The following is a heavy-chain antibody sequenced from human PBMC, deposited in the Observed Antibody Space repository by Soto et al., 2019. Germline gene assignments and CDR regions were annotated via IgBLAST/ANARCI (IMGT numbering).Heavy chain of an antibody. CDR3: ARTYSSASWGRYYYYYYGMDV. D-gene: IGHD6-6*01. CDR2: LIPIFGTA. Sequence: GASVKVSCKASGDTFYNYAISWVRQAPGRGLEWMGGLIPIFGTANYAHKFQGRVTITADESASTAYMELSSVRSEDTAVYYCARTYSSASWGRYYYYYYGMDVWGQGTTVTVSS. J-gene: IGHJ6*02. V-gene: IGHV1-69*13. CDR1: GDTFYNYA.